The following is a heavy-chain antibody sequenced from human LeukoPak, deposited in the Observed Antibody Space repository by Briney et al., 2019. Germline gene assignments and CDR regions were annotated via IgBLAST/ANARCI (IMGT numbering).Heavy chain of an antibody. CDR3: ARDSWIRAYSYDPWGV. Sequence: PGGSLRLSCAASGSTFSSYGMHWVRQAPGKGLEWVAVIWYDGSNKYYADSVKGRFSISRDNSKNTVYLQMNSLRAEDTAVYYCARDSWIRAYSYDPWGVWGQGTLVTVSS. V-gene: IGHV3-33*01. CDR1: GSTFSSYG. J-gene: IGHJ4*02. D-gene: IGHD5-18*01. CDR2: IWYDGSNK.